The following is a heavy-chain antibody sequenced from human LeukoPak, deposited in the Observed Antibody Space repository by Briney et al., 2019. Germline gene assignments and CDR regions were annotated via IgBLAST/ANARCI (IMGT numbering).Heavy chain of an antibody. CDR3: ARAVRNQLLSEY. Sequence: ASVKVSCKASGYTFSTYDVTWVRQAPGQGLEWMGWMNPNSANTGYAQSFKGRVTTTSDASISSAYMELSSLRSEDTAVYYCARAVRNQLLSEYWGQGTLITVSS. V-gene: IGHV1-8*01. J-gene: IGHJ4*02. CDR2: MNPNSANT. D-gene: IGHD2-2*01. CDR1: GYTFSTYD.